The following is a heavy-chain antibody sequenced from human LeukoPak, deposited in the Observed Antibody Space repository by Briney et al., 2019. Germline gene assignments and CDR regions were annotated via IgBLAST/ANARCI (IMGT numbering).Heavy chain of an antibody. CDR3: ARTWFGIFRHTYYFDY. CDR2: ISSSSSYI. D-gene: IGHD2-15*01. CDR1: GFTFSSYS. J-gene: IGHJ4*02. Sequence: GGSLRLSCAASGFTFSSYSMNWVRQAPGKGLEWVSSISSSSSYIYYADSVKGRFTISRDNAKNSLYLQMNSLRAEDTAVYYCARTWFGIFRHTYYFDYWGQGTLVTVSS. V-gene: IGHV3-21*01.